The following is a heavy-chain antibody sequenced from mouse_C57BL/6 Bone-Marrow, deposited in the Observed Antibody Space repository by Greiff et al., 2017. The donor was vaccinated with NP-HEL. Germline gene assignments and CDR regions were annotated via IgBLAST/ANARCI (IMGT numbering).Heavy chain of an antibody. CDR1: GFNIKNTY. Sequence: EVQLVESVAELVRPGASVKLSCTASGFNIKNTYMHWVKQRPEQGLEWIGRIDPANGNTKYAPKFQGKATITADTSSNTAYLQLSSLTSEDTAIYYCARPYYSNYRYFDVWGTGTTVTVSS. CDR3: ARPYYSNYRYFDV. D-gene: IGHD2-5*01. V-gene: IGHV14-3*01. CDR2: IDPANGNT. J-gene: IGHJ1*03.